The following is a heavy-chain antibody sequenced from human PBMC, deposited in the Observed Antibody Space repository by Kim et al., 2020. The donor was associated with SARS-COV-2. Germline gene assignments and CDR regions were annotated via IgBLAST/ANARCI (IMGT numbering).Heavy chain of an antibody. V-gene: IGHV4-31*03. Sequence: SETLSLTCTVSGGSISSGGYYWSWIRQHPGKGLEWIGYIYYSGSTYYNPSLKSRVTISVDTSKNQFSRKLSSVTAADTAVYYCARVGGDYGYWYFDLWGRGTLVTVSS. CDR1: GGSISSGGYY. CDR2: IYYSGST. J-gene: IGHJ2*01. CDR3: ARVGGDYGYWYFDL. D-gene: IGHD4-17*01.